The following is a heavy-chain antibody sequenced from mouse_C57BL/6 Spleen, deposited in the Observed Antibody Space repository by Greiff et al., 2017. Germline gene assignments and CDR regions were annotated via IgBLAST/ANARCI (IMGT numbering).Heavy chain of an antibody. D-gene: IGHD2-4*01. J-gene: IGHJ2*01. V-gene: IGHV1-76*01. CDR1: GYTFTDYY. CDR2: IYPGSGNT. Sequence: VQLQQSGAELVRPGASVKLSCKASGYTFTDYYINWVKQRPGQGLEWIARIYPGSGNTYYNEKFKGKATLTAEKSSSTAYMQLSSLTSEDSAVYFCARALYYDYDGHFDYWGQGTTLTVSS. CDR3: ARALYYDYDGHFDY.